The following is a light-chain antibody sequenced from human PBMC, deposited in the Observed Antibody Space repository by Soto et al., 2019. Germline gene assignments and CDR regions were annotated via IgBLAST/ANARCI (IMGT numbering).Light chain of an antibody. J-gene: IGKJ4*01. CDR2: KAS. CDR3: HQASSFPLS. Sequence: DIQMTQSPSSVSASVGDTVPVSCLASQVISSWLAWYQQKPGRAPNLLIYKASTLQTGVPSRFSGSGSGTDFTLTITNLQPEDFATYYCHQASSFPLSFGGGTKVDIK. CDR1: QVISSW. V-gene: IGKV1-12*01.